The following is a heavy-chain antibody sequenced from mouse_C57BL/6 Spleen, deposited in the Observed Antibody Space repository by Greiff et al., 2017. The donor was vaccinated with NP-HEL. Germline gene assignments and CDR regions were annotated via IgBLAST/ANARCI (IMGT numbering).Heavy chain of an antibody. J-gene: IGHJ2*01. V-gene: IGHV1-50*01. CDR2: IDPSDSYT. D-gene: IGHD2-3*01. CDR3: ARGCYYPFDY. Sequence: VKLQQPGAELVKPGASVKLSCKASGYTFTSYWMQWVKQRPGQGLEWIGEIDPSDSYTNYNQKFKGKATLTVDTSSSTAYMQLSSLTSEDSAVYYCARGCYYPFDYWGQGTTLTVSS. CDR1: GYTFTSYW.